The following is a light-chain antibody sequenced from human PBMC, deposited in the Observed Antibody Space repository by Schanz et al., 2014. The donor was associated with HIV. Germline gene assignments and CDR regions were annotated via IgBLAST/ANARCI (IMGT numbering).Light chain of an antibody. CDR1: SSDVGGYNY. V-gene: IGLV2-14*03. J-gene: IGLJ2*01. Sequence: QSALTQPASVSGSRGQSITISCTGTSSDVGGYNYVSWYQQHPGKAPKVMIYDVSNRPSGVSNRFSGSKSGNTASLTISGLQAEDEADYYCSSYTSDTVLFGGGTKLTVL. CDR2: DVS. CDR3: SSYTSDTVL.